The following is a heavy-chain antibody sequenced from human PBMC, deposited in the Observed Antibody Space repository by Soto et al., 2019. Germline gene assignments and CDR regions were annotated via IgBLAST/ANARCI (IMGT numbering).Heavy chain of an antibody. CDR1: GYIFSDYG. D-gene: IGHD2-15*01. CDR2: ISARNGKT. J-gene: IGHJ5*02. Sequence: QVQLVQSGAEVKKPGASVKVSCKASGYIFSDYGFSWVRQAPGQGLEWMGWISARNGKTNYAQKFQGRVTMTTDTSTSTAYTHVRSVSPDDTAVSYFAREDASRSGGSCHPTRQFSTKGLNWFDPWGQGNLVTVPS. V-gene: IGHV1-18*01. CDR3: AREDASRSGGSCHPTRQFSTKGLNWFDP.